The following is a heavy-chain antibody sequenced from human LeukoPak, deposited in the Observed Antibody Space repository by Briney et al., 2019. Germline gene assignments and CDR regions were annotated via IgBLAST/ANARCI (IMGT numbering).Heavy chain of an antibody. CDR3: ARGTHIVVVVAALFGGWFDP. V-gene: IGHV4-39*07. CDR1: GGSISSSSYY. CDR2: IYYSGST. J-gene: IGHJ5*02. D-gene: IGHD2-15*01. Sequence: SETLSLTCTVSGGSISSSSYYWGWIRQPPGKGLEWIGSIYYSGSTYYNPSLKSRVTISVDTSKNQFSLKLSSVTAADTAVYYCARGTHIVVVVAALFGGWFDPWGQGTLVTVSS.